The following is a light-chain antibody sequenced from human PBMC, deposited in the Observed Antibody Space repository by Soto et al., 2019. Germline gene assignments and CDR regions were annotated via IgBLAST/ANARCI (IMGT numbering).Light chain of an antibody. V-gene: IGKV3-15*01. Sequence: EIVMTQSPATLSVSPGERATLSCRASLSVGGNLAWYQQRPGRAPRLLIYDASTRATDIPARFSGSGSGTEFTLSISSPQSEDFALYYCQLYNNWPLYTFGQGTKLEIK. CDR2: DAS. CDR1: LSVGGN. CDR3: QLYNNWPLYT. J-gene: IGKJ2*01.